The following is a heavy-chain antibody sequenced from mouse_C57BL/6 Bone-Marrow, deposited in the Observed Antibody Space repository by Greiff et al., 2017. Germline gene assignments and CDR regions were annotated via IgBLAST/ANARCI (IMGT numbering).Heavy chain of an antibody. D-gene: IGHD1-1*01. Sequence: SGAELARPGAPVKMFCQASGYNFTSYTMPWVKQRPGQGLEWIGYINPSSGYTKYNQKFKDKATLTADKSSSTAYMQLSSLTSEDSAVYYCARDGSSYRYYAMDYWGQGTSVTVSS. V-gene: IGHV1-4*01. CDR2: INPSSGYT. CDR1: GYNFTSYT. J-gene: IGHJ4*01. CDR3: ARDGSSYRYYAMDY.